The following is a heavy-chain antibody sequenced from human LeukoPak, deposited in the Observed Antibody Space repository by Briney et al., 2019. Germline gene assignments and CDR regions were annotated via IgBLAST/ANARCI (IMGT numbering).Heavy chain of an antibody. CDR3: ARDRVDYYMDV. V-gene: IGHV3-66*02. CDR1: GFTVSSNY. Sequence: GGSLRLSCAASGFTVSSNYMSWVRQAPGKGLEGGSVIYSGGSTYYADSVKGRFTISRDNSKNTLYLQMNSLRAEDTAVYYCARDRVDYYMDVWGKGTTVTVSS. J-gene: IGHJ6*03. CDR2: IYSGGST. D-gene: IGHD5-12*01.